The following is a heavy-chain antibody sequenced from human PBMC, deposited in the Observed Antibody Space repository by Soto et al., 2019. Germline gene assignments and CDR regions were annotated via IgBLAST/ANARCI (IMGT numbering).Heavy chain of an antibody. J-gene: IGHJ4*02. D-gene: IGHD3-10*01. CDR1: GFTFSSYA. Sequence: EVQLLESGGGLVQPGGSLRLSCAASGFTFSSYAMSWVRQAPGKGLEWVSAISGSGGSTYYADSVKGRFTISRDNSKNTLYLQMNSLRAEDMAVYYCSNLWFGVSPLDYWGQGTLVTVSS. CDR3: SNLWFGVSPLDY. V-gene: IGHV3-23*01. CDR2: ISGSGGST.